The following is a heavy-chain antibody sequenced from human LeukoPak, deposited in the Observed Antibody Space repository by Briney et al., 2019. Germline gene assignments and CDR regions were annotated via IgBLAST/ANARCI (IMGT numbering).Heavy chain of an antibody. V-gene: IGHV4-59*01. D-gene: IGHD3-22*01. CDR2: IYYSGST. J-gene: IGHJ4*02. CDR1: GGSISSYY. Sequence: SETLSLTCTVSGGSISSYYWSWIRQPPGKGLEWIGYIYYSGSTYYNPSLKSRVTISVDTSKNQFSLKLSSVTAADTAVYYCARGRGSGSYYFDYWGQGTLVTVSS. CDR3: ARGRGSGSYYFDY.